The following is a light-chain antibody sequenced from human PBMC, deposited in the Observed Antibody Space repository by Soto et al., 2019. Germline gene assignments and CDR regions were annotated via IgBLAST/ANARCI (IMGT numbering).Light chain of an antibody. Sequence: EIVLTQSPGTLSLSPGERATLSCRASQSVSSSYLAWDQQKPGQAPRLLIYAASSRATGIPDRFSGSGSGTDFTLTIPRLEPEDFAVYYCQQYGSSSWTFGQGTKVDIK. V-gene: IGKV3-20*01. J-gene: IGKJ1*01. CDR1: QSVSSSY. CDR2: AAS. CDR3: QQYGSSSWT.